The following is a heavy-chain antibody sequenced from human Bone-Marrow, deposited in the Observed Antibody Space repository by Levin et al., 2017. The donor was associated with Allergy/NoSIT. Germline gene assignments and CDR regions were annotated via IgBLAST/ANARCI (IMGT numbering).Heavy chain of an antibody. J-gene: IGHJ6*02. CDR2: IQQDGTEK. CDR1: GFTFSSYW. Sequence: RSGGSLRLSCEGSGFTFSSYWMTWVRQAPGKGLEWVANIQQDGTEKYYVDSVKGRFTISRDNGKNAVYLQMNSLRVDDSGVYFCARTETGPYHYYGMDVWGQGTTVTVSS. V-gene: IGHV3-7*01. CDR3: ARTETGPYHYYGMDV. D-gene: IGHD3-22*01.